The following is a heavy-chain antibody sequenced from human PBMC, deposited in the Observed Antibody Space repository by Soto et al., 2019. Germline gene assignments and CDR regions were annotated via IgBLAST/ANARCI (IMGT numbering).Heavy chain of an antibody. V-gene: IGHV4-59*01. CDR2: IYYRGST. Sequence: SETLSLTCTVYGGSISGYYWSWIRQSPGKGLEYIGYIYYRGSTNYNPSLKSRVTMSVDTSRNQFSLKVNSVTAADTAVYYCARQQLLPFYYALDVWGQGTTVTVSS. CDR1: GGSISGYY. D-gene: IGHD6-13*01. CDR3: ARQQLLPFYYALDV. J-gene: IGHJ6*02.